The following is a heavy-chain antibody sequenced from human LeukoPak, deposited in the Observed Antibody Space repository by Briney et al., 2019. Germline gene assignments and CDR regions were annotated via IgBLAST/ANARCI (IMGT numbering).Heavy chain of an antibody. V-gene: IGHV4-4*02. CDR3: ARERTMVRGMSWFDP. CDR2: IYHSGST. Sequence: SGTLSLTCAVSGGSISSSNWWSWVRQPPGKGLECIGEIYHSGSTNYNPSLKSRVTISVDKSKNQFSLKLSSVTAADTAVYYCARERTMVRGMSWFDPWGQGTLVTVSS. CDR1: GGSISSSNW. D-gene: IGHD3-10*01. J-gene: IGHJ5*02.